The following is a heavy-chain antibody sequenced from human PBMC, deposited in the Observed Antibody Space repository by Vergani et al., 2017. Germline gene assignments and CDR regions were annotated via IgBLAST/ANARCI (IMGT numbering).Heavy chain of an antibody. D-gene: IGHD1-26*01. V-gene: IGHV3-23*01. Sequence: EVQLLESGGSLKQPGGSVRLSCAASGFTFNTYAMNWVRPAPGKGREWVAALTGGGGSTYFADSFKGRFIISREHSRDTLYLQMNSLRPEDTATYYCVKDAGSYENFFDSWGQGTLVTVSS. CDR1: GFTFNTYA. J-gene: IGHJ4*02. CDR3: VKDAGSYENFFDS. CDR2: LTGGGGST.